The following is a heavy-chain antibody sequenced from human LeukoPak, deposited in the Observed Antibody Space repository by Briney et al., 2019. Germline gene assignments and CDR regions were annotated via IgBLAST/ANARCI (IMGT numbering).Heavy chain of an antibody. Sequence: GASVKVSCKASGFTFTSSAVQWGRQARRQRLEWIGWIVVGSGNTNNAQTFQQRVTITRQMPTSTASMDLSSLRSDETAVYYCAASGSGGYEYWGQGTLVPVSS. CDR2: IVVGSGNT. CDR1: GFTFTSSA. D-gene: IGHD3-10*01. CDR3: AASGSGGYEY. V-gene: IGHV1-58*01. J-gene: IGHJ4*02.